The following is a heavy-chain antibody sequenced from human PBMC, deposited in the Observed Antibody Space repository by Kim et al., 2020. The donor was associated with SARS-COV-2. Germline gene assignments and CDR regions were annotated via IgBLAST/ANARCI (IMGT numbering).Heavy chain of an antibody. CDR3: AGAIAAAGKGWGAKIEDNWFDP. CDR1: GDSVSSNSAA. V-gene: IGHV6-1*01. CDR2: TYYRSKWYN. D-gene: IGHD6-13*01. J-gene: IGHJ5*02. Sequence: SQTLSLTCAISGDSVSSNSAAWNWIRQSPSRGLEWLGRTYYRSKWYNDYAVSVKSRITINPDTSKNQFSLQLNSVTPEDTAVYYCAGAIAAAGKGWGAKIEDNWFDPWGQGTLVTVSS.